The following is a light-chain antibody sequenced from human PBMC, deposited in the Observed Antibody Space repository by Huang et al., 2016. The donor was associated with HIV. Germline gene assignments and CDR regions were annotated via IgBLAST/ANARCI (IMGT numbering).Light chain of an antibody. J-gene: IGKJ1*01. Sequence: DIQMTQSPSSLSASVGDRVTITCRASQSISRFLNWYQQKPGTAPKLLIYGASSLQSGVPSRFIGSGSGTDFTLTINSLQPEDFATYYCQQSYKTFGQGTKVEMK. CDR3: QQSYKT. V-gene: IGKV1-39*01. CDR1: QSISRF. CDR2: GAS.